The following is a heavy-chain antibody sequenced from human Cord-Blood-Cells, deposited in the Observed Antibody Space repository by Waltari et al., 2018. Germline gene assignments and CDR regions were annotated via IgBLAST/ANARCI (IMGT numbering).Heavy chain of an antibody. Sequence: EVQLVESGGGLVKPGGSLSLSCAASGFTFSSHSMNWVRQAPGKGLEWVSSISSSSSYIYYADSVKGRFTISRDNAKNSLYLQMNSLRAEDTAVYYCARDRQDYYFDYWGQGTLVTVSS. CDR1: GFTFSSHS. J-gene: IGHJ4*02. CDR3: ARDRQDYYFDY. CDR2: ISSSSSYI. V-gene: IGHV3-21*01.